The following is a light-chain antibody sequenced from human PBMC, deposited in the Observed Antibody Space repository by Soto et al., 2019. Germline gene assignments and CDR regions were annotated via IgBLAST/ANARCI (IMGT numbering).Light chain of an antibody. V-gene: IGKV3-15*01. CDR2: RTS. Sequence: EIVMTQSPATLSVSPGERATLSCRASQSVSSNYLAWYQQKPGQAPRLLMFRTSSRATGFPARFSGSGSGTEFNLTISSLQSEDFGVYYCQQYNNWPRATFGGGTKVDI. CDR1: QSVSSN. J-gene: IGKJ4*01. CDR3: QQYNNWPRAT.